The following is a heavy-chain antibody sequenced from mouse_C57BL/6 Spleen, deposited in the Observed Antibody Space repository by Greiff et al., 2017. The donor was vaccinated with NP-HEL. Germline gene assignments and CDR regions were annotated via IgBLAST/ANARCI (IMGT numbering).Heavy chain of an antibody. J-gene: IGHJ2*01. CDR3: ARSLITTVVEEYYFDY. CDR1: GYAFTNYL. CDR2: INPGSGGT. D-gene: IGHD1-1*01. Sequence: VKLMESGAELVRPGTSVKVSCKASGYAFTNYLIEWVKQRPGQGLEWIGVINPGSGGTNYNEKFKGKATLTADKSSSTAYMQLSSLTSEDSAVYFCARSLITTVVEEYYFDYWGQGTTLTVSS. V-gene: IGHV1-54*01.